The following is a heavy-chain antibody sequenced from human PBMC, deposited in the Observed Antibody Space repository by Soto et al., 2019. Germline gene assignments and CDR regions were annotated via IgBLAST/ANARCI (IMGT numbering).Heavy chain of an antibody. J-gene: IGHJ4*02. CDR2: INHSGST. CDR3: VQWEPNDS. Sequence: QVQLQQWGAGLLKPSETLSLTCAVYGGSFSGYYWSWIRQPPGKGLEWIGEINHSGSTNYNPTLKSRVTISVDTSKNQFSLKLSSVTAADTPVYYCVQWEPNDSWGQGTLVTVSS. CDR1: GGSFSGYY. D-gene: IGHD1-26*01. V-gene: IGHV4-34*01.